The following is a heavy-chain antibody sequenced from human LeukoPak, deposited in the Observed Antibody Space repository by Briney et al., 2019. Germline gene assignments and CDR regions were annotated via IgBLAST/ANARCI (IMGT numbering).Heavy chain of an antibody. V-gene: IGHV1-2*06. CDR1: GYTFTGYY. CDR3: ARFGGYCSGGSCYPVDY. J-gene: IGHJ4*02. Sequence: ASLKVSCKASGYTFTGYYMHWVPQAPGQGLEWMGRINPNSGGKNNAEKFQGRVTMTRDTSISTAYMELSRLRSDETAVYYCARFGGYCSGGSCYPVDYRGQGTLVTVSS. CDR2: INPNSGGK. D-gene: IGHD2-15*01.